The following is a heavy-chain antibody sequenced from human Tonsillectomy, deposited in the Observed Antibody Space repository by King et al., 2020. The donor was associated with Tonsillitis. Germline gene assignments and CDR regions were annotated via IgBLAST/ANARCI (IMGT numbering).Heavy chain of an antibody. CDR3: ARDRVENGDNAGGY. Sequence: QLQESGPGLVKPSETLSLTCTVSGSSISSGYYWAWIRQPPGKGLEWIGSIYHSGYTYYNPSLKSRVTISVDTSENQFSLKLRSVTAADTAVYYCARDRVENGDNAGGYWGQGTLVTVSS. J-gene: IGHJ4*02. V-gene: IGHV4-38-2*02. CDR2: IYHSGYT. CDR1: GSSISSGYY. D-gene: IGHD1-1*01.